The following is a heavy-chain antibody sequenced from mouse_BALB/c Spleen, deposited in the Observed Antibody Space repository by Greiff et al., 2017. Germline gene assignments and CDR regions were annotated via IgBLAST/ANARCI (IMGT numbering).Heavy chain of an antibody. D-gene: IGHD1-1*01. V-gene: IGHV1-69*01. CDR1: GYTFTDYW. Sequence: VQLQQPGAELVMPGASVKMSCKASGYTFTDYWMHWVKQRPGQGLEWIGAIDTSDSYTSYNQKFKGKATLTVDESFSTAYMQLSSLTSEDSAVYYCARGYYGSSYAMDYWGQGTSVTVSS. CDR3: ARGYYGSSYAMDY. J-gene: IGHJ4*01. CDR2: IDTSDSYT.